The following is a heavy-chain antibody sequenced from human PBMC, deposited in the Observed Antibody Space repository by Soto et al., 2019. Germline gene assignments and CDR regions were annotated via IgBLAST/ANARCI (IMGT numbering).Heavy chain of an antibody. CDR3: ARGRNVLRFLEWLFRFDY. CDR2: INHSGST. D-gene: IGHD3-3*01. J-gene: IGHJ4*02. CDR1: GGSFSGYY. V-gene: IGHV4-34*01. Sequence: QVQLQQWGAELLKPWETVSLTCAAYGGSFSGYYWSWIRQPPGKGLEWMGEINHSGSTTNNPPLKRRVTISVDTSKNPFSLKLSSVTAADTAVYYCARGRNVLRFLEWLFRFDYWGQGTLVTVSS.